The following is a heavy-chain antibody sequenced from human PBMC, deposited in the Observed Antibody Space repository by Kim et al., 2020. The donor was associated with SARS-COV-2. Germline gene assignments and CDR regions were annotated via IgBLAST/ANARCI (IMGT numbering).Heavy chain of an antibody. J-gene: IGHJ6*02. D-gene: IGHD3-9*01. CDR1: GGSFSGYY. CDR3: ARLTCSNDILSGLYYYYGMDV. V-gene: IGHV4-34*01. Sequence: SETLSLTCAVYGGSFSGYYWSWIRQPPGKGLEWIGEINHSGSTNYNPSLKSRVTISVDTSKNQFSLKLSSVTAADTAVYYCARLTCSNDILSGLYYYYGMDVWGQGTTVTVSS. CDR2: INHSGST.